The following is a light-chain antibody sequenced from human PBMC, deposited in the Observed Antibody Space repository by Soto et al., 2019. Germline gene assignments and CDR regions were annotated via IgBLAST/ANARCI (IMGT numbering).Light chain of an antibody. CDR2: DVN. CDR3: SSYTGTSIFV. J-gene: IGLJ1*01. CDR1: SRDVGGYDY. V-gene: IGLV2-14*01. Sequence: QSVLTQPASVSGSPGQSITISCTGTSRDVGGYDYVSWYQQLPGKAPKLMIYDVNNRPSGVSNRFSGSKSGNTASLTISGLQAEDEADYYCSSYTGTSIFVFGGGTKVTVL.